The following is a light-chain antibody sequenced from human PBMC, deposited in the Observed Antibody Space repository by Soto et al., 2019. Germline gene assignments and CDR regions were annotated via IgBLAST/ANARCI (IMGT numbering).Light chain of an antibody. CDR1: QSVSNN. CDR2: GAS. J-gene: IGKJ1*01. Sequence: EIVLTQSPGTLSLSPGERATLSCRASQSVSNNYLAWYQQKPGQAPRLLIYGASTRPTGIPAKISGSGSGTEFTLTISSLQSEDFAEYHCQQYNNWPQTFGQGAKVDIK. V-gene: IGKV3-15*01. CDR3: QQYNNWPQT.